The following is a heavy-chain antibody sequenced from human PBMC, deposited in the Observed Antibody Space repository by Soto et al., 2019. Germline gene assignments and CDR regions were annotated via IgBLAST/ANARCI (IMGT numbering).Heavy chain of an antibody. D-gene: IGHD6-19*01. J-gene: IGHJ4*02. V-gene: IGHV1-2*04. CDR2: INPNSGGT. CDR1: GYTFTGYY. CDR3: ARDHQWLALGVGNYFDY. Sequence: ASVKVSCKASGYTFTGYYMHWVRQAPGQGLEWMGWINPNSGGTNYAQKFQGWVTMTRDTSISTAYMELSRLRSDDTAVYYCARDHQWLALGVGNYFDYWGQGTLVTVSS.